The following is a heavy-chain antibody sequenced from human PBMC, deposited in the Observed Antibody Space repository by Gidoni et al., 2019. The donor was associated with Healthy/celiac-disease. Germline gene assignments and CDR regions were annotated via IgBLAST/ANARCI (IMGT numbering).Heavy chain of an antibody. CDR3: AREGGDYYYYMDV. CDR1: GFTFSSYS. CDR2: LSSSSSTI. J-gene: IGHJ6*03. Sequence: EVQLVESGGGLVQPGGSLRLSCSASGFTFSSYSRNWVRQAPGKGLEWVSYLSSSSSTIYYADSVKGRFTISRDNAKNSLYLQMNSLRAEDTAVYYCAREGGDYYYYMDVWGKGTTVTVSS. D-gene: IGHD3-16*01. V-gene: IGHV3-48*01.